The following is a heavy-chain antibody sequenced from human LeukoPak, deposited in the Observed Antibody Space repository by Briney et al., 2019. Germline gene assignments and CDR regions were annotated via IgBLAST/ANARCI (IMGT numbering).Heavy chain of an antibody. D-gene: IGHD5-12*01. CDR3: ASGFCGTSCYYIDV. CDR1: GLTFSNFG. Sequence: GRSLRLSCVASGLTFSNFGMHWVRQAPGMGLEWVALISNDGSATNYADSVKGRFTISRDNSKNTVYLQMNDLRPDDTAFYYCASGFCGTSCYYIDVWGEGTTVTVSS. V-gene: IGHV3-30*05. J-gene: IGHJ6*03. CDR2: ISNDGSAT.